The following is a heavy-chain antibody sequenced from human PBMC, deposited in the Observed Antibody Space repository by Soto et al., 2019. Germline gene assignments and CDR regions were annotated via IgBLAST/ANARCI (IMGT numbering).Heavy chain of an antibody. CDR1: GFTFSSSG. CDR2: ISYDGSNK. Sequence: GSLGLSCAASGFTFSSSGMHWVRQAPGKGLEWVAVISYDGSNKYYADSVKGRFTISRDNCKNTLYLQMNSLRAEDTAVYYCAKVEGYCSSTRCPTSDYWGQGTPVTVYS. J-gene: IGHJ4*02. CDR3: AKVEGYCSSTRCPTSDY. V-gene: IGHV3-30*18. D-gene: IGHD2-2*01.